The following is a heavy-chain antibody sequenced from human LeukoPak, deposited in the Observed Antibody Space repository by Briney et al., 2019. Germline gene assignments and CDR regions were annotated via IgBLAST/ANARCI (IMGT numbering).Heavy chain of an antibody. D-gene: IGHD3-10*01. CDR1: GGCFSGYY. V-gene: IGHV4-34*01. J-gene: IGHJ5*02. Sequence: SETLSLTCAVYGGCFSGYYWSWIRQPPGKGLEWIGEINHSGSTNYNPSLKSRVTISVDTSKNQFSLKLSSVTAADTAVYYCARGLSLVLLWFGPRGFDPWGQGTLVTVSS. CDR2: INHSGST. CDR3: ARGLSLVLLWFGPRGFDP.